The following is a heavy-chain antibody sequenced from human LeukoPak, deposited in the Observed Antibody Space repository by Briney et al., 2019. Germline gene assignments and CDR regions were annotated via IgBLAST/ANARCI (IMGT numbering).Heavy chain of an antibody. D-gene: IGHD4-11*01. CDR1: GFTFSSYG. CDR3: AKDGPRTVTTGIDY. Sequence: GGSLRLSCAASGFTFSSYGMHWVRQAPGKGLEWVAFIRYDGSNKYYADSVKGRFTISRDNSKNTLYLQMNSLRAEDTAVYYCAKDGPRTVTTGIDYWGQGTLVTVSS. J-gene: IGHJ4*02. CDR2: IRYDGSNK. V-gene: IGHV3-30*02.